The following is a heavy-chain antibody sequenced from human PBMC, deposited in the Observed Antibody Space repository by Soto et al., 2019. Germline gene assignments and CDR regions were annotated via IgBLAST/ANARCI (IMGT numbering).Heavy chain of an antibody. D-gene: IGHD3-3*01. CDR1: GYSFTSYW. CDR2: IDPSDSYT. Sequence: PGESLKISCKGSGYSFTSYWINWVRQMPGKGLEWMGRIDPSDSYTNYSPSFQGHVTISVDKSISTAYLQWSSLKASDTAMYYCARPRFLDYYSMDVWGQGTTVTVSS. V-gene: IGHV5-10-1*01. CDR3: ARPRFLDYYSMDV. J-gene: IGHJ6*02.